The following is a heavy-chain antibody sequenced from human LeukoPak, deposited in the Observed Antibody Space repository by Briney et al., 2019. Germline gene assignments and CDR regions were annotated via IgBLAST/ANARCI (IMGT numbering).Heavy chain of an antibody. V-gene: IGHV4-4*02. J-gene: IGHJ3*02. CDR1: GFTFSSYSM. Sequence: PGGSLRLSCAASGFTFSSYSMNWVRQAPGKGLEWIGEIYHSGSTNYNPSLKSRVTISVDKSKNQFSLKLSSVTAADTAVYYCARAIPAFDIWGQGTMVTVSS. D-gene: IGHD2-2*02. CDR3: ARAIPAFDI. CDR2: IYHSGST.